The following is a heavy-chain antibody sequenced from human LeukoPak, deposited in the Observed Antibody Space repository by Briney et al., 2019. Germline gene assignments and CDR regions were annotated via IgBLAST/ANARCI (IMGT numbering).Heavy chain of an antibody. V-gene: IGHV3-30-3*02. CDR2: ISYDGSNK. D-gene: IGHD2-21*02. J-gene: IGHJ3*02. Sequence: GRSLRLSCAASGFTFSSYAMHWVRQAPGKGLEWVAVISYDGSNKYYADSVKGRFTISRDNSKNTLYLQMNSLRAEDTAVYYCAKRGLGDREAFDIWGQGTMTVSS. CDR3: AKRGLGDREAFDI. CDR1: GFTFSSYA.